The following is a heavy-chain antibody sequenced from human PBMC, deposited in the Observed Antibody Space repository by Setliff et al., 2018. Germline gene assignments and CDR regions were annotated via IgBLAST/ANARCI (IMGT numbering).Heavy chain of an antibody. CDR3: ARVFWVDPRGELWFGELSDRGFDY. V-gene: IGHV1-46*01. J-gene: IGHJ4*02. Sequence: ASVKVSCKASGYTFTSYYMHWVRQAPGQGLEWMGIINPSGGSTSYAQKFQGRVTMTRDTSTSTVYMELSSLRSDDTAVYYCARVFWVDPRGELWFGELSDRGFDYWGQGTLVTVSS. CDR2: INPSGGST. D-gene: IGHD3-10*01. CDR1: GYTFTSYY.